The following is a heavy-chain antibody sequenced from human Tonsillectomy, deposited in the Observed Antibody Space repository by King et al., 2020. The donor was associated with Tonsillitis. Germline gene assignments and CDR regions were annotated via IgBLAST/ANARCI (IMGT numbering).Heavy chain of an antibody. Sequence: VQLVESGGGLVKPGGSLRLSCAASGFTFSDYYMSWIRPAPGKGLEWVSYISNSNMYYADSVKGRFTISRANAKNSLYLQMNSLRAEDTAVYYCARDYPYDQSPFDYWGQGTLVTVAS. CDR3: ARDYPYDQSPFDY. V-gene: IGHV3-11*01. J-gene: IGHJ4*02. CDR2: ISNSNM. D-gene: IGHD2-2*01. CDR1: GFTFSDYY.